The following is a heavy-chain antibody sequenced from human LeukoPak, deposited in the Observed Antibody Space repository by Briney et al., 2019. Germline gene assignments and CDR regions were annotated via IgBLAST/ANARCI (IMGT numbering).Heavy chain of an antibody. V-gene: IGHV3-7*01. J-gene: IGHJ6*02. Sequence: GGSLRLSCATSGFTFSGYWMSWVRQAPGKGLEWVANIKQDGSEKYYVDSVKGRFTISRDNAKNSLYLQMNSLRAEDTAVYYCARAGLLWFGESRMDVWGQGTTVTVSS. CDR2: IKQDGSEK. D-gene: IGHD3-10*01. CDR3: ARAGLLWFGESRMDV. CDR1: GFTFSGYW.